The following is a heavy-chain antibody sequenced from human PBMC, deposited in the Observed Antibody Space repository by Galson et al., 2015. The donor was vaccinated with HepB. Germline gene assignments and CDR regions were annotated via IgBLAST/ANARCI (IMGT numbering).Heavy chain of an antibody. V-gene: IGHV1-46*03. J-gene: IGHJ4*02. CDR3: ARDWGDYGSGYF. D-gene: IGHD3-10*01. Sequence: SVKVSCKASGYTFTGYYMHWVRQAPGQGLEWMGIINPSGGSTSYAQKFQGRVTMTRDTSTSTVYMELSSLRSEDTAVYYCARDWGDYGSGYFWGQGTLVTVSS. CDR2: INPSGGST. CDR1: GYTFTGYY.